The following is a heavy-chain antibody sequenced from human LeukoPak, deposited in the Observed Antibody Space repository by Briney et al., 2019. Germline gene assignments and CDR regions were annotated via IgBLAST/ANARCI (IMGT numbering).Heavy chain of an antibody. V-gene: IGHV3-15*01. Sequence: NPGGSLRPSCAASGFTFSNAWMSWVRQAPGKGLEWVGRIKSKTDAGTTNYAAPMKGRFTISRDDSKYTLYLQMNSLKTDDTAVDYCTSVWMVRGPTQWGQGTLVTVSS. CDR2: IKSKTDAGTT. CDR3: TSVWMVRGPTQ. D-gene: IGHD3-10*01. J-gene: IGHJ4*02. CDR1: GFTFSNAW.